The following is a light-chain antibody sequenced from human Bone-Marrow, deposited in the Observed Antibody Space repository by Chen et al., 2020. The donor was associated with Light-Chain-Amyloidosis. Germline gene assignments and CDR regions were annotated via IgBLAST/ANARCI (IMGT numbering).Light chain of an antibody. CDR2: DVS. J-gene: IGLJ1*01. CDR3: CSYAGSYV. V-gene: IGLV2-11*01. Sequence: QSALTQPRSVSGSPGQSVTISCTGTSSDVGGYNYVSWYQQHPGKAPKLMIYDVSKRPSGVPDRFSGSKAGKAACLTISGLQAEDEADYYCCSYAGSYVFGTGTKVTVL. CDR1: SSDVGGYNY.